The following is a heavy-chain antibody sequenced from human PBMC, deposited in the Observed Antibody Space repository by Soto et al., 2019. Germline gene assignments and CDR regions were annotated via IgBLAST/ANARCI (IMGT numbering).Heavy chain of an antibody. CDR1: GASVTDYS. D-gene: IGHD3-22*01. CDR2: IYRSGST. J-gene: IGHJ4*02. V-gene: IGHV4-4*07. CDR3: ARVFYTDSGGYPRPIFDS. Sequence: QVQLQGSGPGLVRPSGTLSLTCSVSGASVTDYSWTWIRQPAGRGLEWIGLIYRSGSTTYNPSLESRVTMSLDTSKTQFSLRLTSVTAAETAVYYCARVFYTDSGGYPRPIFDSWSQGTRVTVYS.